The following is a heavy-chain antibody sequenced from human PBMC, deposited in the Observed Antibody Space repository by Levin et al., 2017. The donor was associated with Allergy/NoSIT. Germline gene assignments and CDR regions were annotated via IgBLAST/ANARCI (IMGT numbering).Heavy chain of an antibody. CDR2: ISSSSSTI. CDR1: GFTFSSYS. V-gene: IGHV3-48*01. D-gene: IGHD3-10*01. J-gene: IGHJ4*02. CDR3: ARGGGPASLDY. Sequence: GGSLRLSCAASGFTFSSYSINWVRQAPGKGLEWVSSISSSSSTIYYADPVKGRFTFSRDNAKNSLYLQMNSLRAEDTAVYYCARGGGPASLDYWGQGTLVTVSS.